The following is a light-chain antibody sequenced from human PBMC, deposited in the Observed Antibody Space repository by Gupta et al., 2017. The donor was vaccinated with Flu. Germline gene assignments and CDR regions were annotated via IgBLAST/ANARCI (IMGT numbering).Light chain of an antibody. CDR1: QSVLYSSNNKNY. V-gene: IGKV4-1*01. CDR2: WAS. Sequence: IRITQAPYSCLVSLGERSTINCKSSQSVLYSSNNKNYLAWYQQKPGQPPQMLNYWASTRESGVPDRFSGSGSGTDFTLTISSLQDEDVAVYYCQQDYSTPPTFGQGTKVEIK. CDR3: QQDYSTPPT. J-gene: IGKJ1*01.